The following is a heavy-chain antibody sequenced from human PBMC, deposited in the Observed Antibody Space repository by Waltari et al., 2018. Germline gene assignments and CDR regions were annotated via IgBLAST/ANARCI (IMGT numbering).Heavy chain of an antibody. CDR2: MSYDGISE. CDR1: GFTFSTWI. CDR3: AREGGTSGYSGDFDY. V-gene: IGHV3-30*16. D-gene: IGHD2-15*01. Sequence: QVQLVESGGGVVQPRRSLRLSCAAPGFTFSTWIIHWVRRAPGQGLGGSAGMSYDGISEYGGYSVKGRFTLGGDDHKKTGDLPIKSLRAEETAVYYRAREGGTSGYSGDFDYWGQGTLVTVSS. J-gene: IGHJ4*02.